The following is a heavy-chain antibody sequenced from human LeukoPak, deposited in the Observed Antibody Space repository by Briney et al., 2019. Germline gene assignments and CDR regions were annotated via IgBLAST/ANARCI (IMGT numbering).Heavy chain of an antibody. CDR1: GDSISRSNW. V-gene: IGHV4-4*02. CDR3: ARTRTFGGVIVTNWFDP. Sequence: SGTLSLTCAVSGDSISRSNWWSWVRQPPGKGLEWIGEIYHSGSTNYNPSLKSRVTISVDTSKNQFSLKLSSVTAADTAVYYCARTRTFGGVIVTNWFDPWGQGTLVTVSS. D-gene: IGHD3-16*02. J-gene: IGHJ5*02. CDR2: IYHSGST.